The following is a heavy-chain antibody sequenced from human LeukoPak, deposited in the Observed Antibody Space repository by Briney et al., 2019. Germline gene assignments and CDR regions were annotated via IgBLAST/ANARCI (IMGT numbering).Heavy chain of an antibody. CDR2: IYHSGST. V-gene: IGHV4-38-2*02. D-gene: IGHD6-13*01. J-gene: IGHJ4*02. CDR1: GYSISSGYY. CDR3: ARTIAGASDC. Sequence: PSETLSLTCTVSGYSISSGYYWGWIRQPPGKGLEWIGSIYHSGSTYYNPSLKSRVTISVDTSKNQFSLKLSSVTAADTAVYYCARTIAGASDCWGQGTLVTVSS.